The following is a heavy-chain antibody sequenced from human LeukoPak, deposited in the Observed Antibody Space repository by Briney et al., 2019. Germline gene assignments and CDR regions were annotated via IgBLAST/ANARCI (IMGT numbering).Heavy chain of an antibody. J-gene: IGHJ4*02. Sequence: GGSLRLSCAASGFTFSSYSMSWVRQAPGKGLEWVSVISGSGGSTYYADSVKGRFTISRDNSKNTLYLQMNSLRAGDTAVYYCAKESLDVVVPAALDYWGQGTLVTVSS. CDR2: ISGSGGST. V-gene: IGHV3-23*01. CDR1: GFTFSSYS. D-gene: IGHD2-2*01. CDR3: AKESLDVVVPAALDY.